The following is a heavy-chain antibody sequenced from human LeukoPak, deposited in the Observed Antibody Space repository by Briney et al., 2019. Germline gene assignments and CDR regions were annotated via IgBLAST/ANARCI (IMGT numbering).Heavy chain of an antibody. V-gene: IGHV4-34*01. Sequence: KPSETLSLTCAAYGGSFSGYYWSWIRQPPGKGLEWIGKINHSGSTNYNPSLKSRVTISVDTSKNQFSLKLSSVTAADTAVYYCASFGRITIFGVVIPHYFDYWGQGTLVTVSS. CDR2: INHSGST. J-gene: IGHJ4*02. CDR3: ASFGRITIFGVVIPHYFDY. CDR1: GGSFSGYY. D-gene: IGHD3-3*01.